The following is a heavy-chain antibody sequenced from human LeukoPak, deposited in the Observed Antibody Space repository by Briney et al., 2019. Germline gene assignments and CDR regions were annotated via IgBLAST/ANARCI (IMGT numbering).Heavy chain of an antibody. CDR2: IIGNGRDI. CDR3: ATIGDRRSGELYRIDY. J-gene: IGHJ4*02. Sequence: PGGSLRLSCAASGFSFSIYAMNWVRQAPGKGLEWVSLIIGNGRDIRYADSVKGRFAISRDNSKNILYLQMNSLRAEDAAVYYCATIGDRRSGELYRIDYWGQGTLVTVSS. V-gene: IGHV3-23*01. D-gene: IGHD1-26*01. CDR1: GFSFSIYA.